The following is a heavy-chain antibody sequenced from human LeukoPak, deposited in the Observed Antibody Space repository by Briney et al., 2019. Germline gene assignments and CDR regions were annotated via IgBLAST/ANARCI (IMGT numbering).Heavy chain of an antibody. V-gene: IGHV3-23*01. Sequence: AGGSLRLSCVASGFTFSSFALDWVRQAPGRGLEWISVVSRTGSTKYYADPVKGRFTVSRDNSKNTVYLQMNSLRVDDSAVYYCAKRKNSPGYRGLDQWGQGTLDTVSS. CDR2: VSRTGSTK. CDR1: GFTFSSFA. CDR3: AKRKNSPGYRGLDQ. D-gene: IGHD5-12*01. J-gene: IGHJ4*02.